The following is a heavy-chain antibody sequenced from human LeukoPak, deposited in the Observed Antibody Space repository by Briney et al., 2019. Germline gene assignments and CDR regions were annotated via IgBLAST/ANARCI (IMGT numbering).Heavy chain of an antibody. Sequence: GGSLRLSCAASGFTFSTYTMNWVRQAPGKGLEWVSSISSIGSTIYYADSVKGRFTISRDNAKNSLYLQMNSLRAEDTAVYYCARRAGIYSHPYDYWGQGTLVTVSS. CDR1: GFTFSTYT. V-gene: IGHV3-48*04. CDR2: ISSIGSTI. CDR3: ARRAGIYSHPYDY. D-gene: IGHD1-14*01. J-gene: IGHJ4*02.